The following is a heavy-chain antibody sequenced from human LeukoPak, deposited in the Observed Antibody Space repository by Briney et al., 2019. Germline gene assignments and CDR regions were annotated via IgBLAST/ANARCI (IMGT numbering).Heavy chain of an antibody. V-gene: IGHV5-51*01. Sequence: GESLKISCKGSGYRFSNYWFRWVRQMPGKGLEWMGIIYPGDSDTRYRPSFQGQVTISADQSISTAYLQWSSLKASATAMYSCARNLYGYSSGWYSSFDYWGQGTLVTVSS. CDR3: ARNLYGYSSGWYSSFDY. J-gene: IGHJ4*02. D-gene: IGHD6-19*01. CDR1: GYRFSNYW. CDR2: IYPGDSDT.